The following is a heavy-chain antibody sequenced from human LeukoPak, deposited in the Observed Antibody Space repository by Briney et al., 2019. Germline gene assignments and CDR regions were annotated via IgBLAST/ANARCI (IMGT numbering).Heavy chain of an antibody. Sequence: PSETLSLTCTVSGGSINPYYWNWIRQPPGKGLEWIGYVYHSGSTTYDPSLKSRVTISVDTSKNQFSLRLNSVTATDTAVYYCARGLIPSPAVVFDYWGQGTLVTVSS. V-gene: IGHV4-59*01. CDR2: VYHSGST. CDR1: GGSINPYY. J-gene: IGHJ4*02. CDR3: ARGLIPSPAVVFDY. D-gene: IGHD3-16*01.